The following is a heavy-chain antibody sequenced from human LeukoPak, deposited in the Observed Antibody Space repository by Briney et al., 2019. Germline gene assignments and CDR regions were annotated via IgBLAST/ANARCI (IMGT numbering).Heavy chain of an antibody. CDR1: GFIFNNYA. CDR2: ISNHGDTT. V-gene: IGHV3-64D*09. J-gene: IGHJ4*02. CDR3: VKDRWEPTH. Sequence: GGSLRLSCSAFGFIFNNYAMHWVRQAPGKGLEFLSAISNHGDTTYYADSVKGRFTISRDNSKNTLYLQMSSLRPEDTAVYYCVKDRWEPTHWGQGTLVTVSS. D-gene: IGHD1-26*01.